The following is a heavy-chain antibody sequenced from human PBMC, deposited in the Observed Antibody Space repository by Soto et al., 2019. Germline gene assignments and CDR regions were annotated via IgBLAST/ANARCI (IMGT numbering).Heavy chain of an antibody. Sequence: GGSLRLSCAASGFTFSSYSMNWVRQAPGKGLEWVSSISSSSSYIYYADSVKGRFTISRDNAKNSLYLQMNSLRAEDTAVYYCARDLASIAVARFDYWGQGTLVTVSS. V-gene: IGHV3-21*01. CDR3: ARDLASIAVARFDY. D-gene: IGHD6-19*01. J-gene: IGHJ4*02. CDR2: ISSSSSYI. CDR1: GFTFSSYS.